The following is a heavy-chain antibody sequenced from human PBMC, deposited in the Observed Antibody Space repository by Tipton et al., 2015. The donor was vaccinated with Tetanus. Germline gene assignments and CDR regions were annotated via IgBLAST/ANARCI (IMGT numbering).Heavy chain of an antibody. Sequence: LRLSCAASGFIFSNYAMHWVRQAPGKGLEWIGYIYHTGGSYYNPSLKSRVTMSVDLSKNEFSLNLASVTAADTAVYYCVRAPYSAPGKYYFDLWGQGTLVTVSS. CDR3: VRAPYSAPGKYYFDL. CDR1: GFIFSNYA. D-gene: IGHD4-11*01. CDR2: IYHTGGS. V-gene: IGHV4-30-2*01. J-gene: IGHJ4*02.